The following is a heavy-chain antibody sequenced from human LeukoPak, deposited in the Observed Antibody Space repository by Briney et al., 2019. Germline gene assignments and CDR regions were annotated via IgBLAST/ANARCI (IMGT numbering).Heavy chain of an antibody. CDR3: ARGALGFTVSYYYYMDV. Sequence: SETLSLTCTVSGGSISTSNYYWGWIRQPPGKGLEWIGNIFYSGSTYYSPSLKSRVTISLDTSRNQFSLKLTSVTAAYTAVYYCARGALGFTVSYYYYMDVWGKGTTVTISS. D-gene: IGHD2-8*02. V-gene: IGHV4-39*07. J-gene: IGHJ6*03. CDR2: IFYSGST. CDR1: GGSISTSNYY.